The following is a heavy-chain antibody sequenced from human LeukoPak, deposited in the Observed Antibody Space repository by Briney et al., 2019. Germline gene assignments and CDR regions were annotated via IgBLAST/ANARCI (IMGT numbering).Heavy chain of an antibody. Sequence: ASVKVSCKASDYTFISYGISWVRQAPGQGLEWMGWISAYNGNTKYAQKVQGRVTMTTDTSTSTAYMELRSLRSDDTAMYYCARDRQTCSYGSRDAFHIWGQGTRVTVSS. D-gene: IGHD5-18*01. CDR3: ARDRQTCSYGSRDAFHI. V-gene: IGHV1-18*01. J-gene: IGHJ3*02. CDR1: DYTFISYG. CDR2: ISAYNGNT.